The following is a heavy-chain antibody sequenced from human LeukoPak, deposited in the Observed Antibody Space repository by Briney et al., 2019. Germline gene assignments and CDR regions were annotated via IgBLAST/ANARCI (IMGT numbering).Heavy chain of an antibody. CDR3: ARGLRFGAGYDY. V-gene: IGHV4-34*01. CDR2: INHSGST. D-gene: IGHD3-10*01. Sequence: PSETLSLTCAVYGGPFSGYYWSWIRQPPGKGLEWIGEINHSGSTNYNSSLKSRVTISVDTSKNQFSLKLSSVTAADTAVYYCARGLRFGAGYDYWGQGTLVTVSS. J-gene: IGHJ4*02. CDR1: GGPFSGYY.